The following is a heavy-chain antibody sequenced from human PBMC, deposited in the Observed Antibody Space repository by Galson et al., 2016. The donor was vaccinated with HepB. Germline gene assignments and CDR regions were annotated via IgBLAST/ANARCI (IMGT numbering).Heavy chain of an antibody. D-gene: IGHD3-10*01. CDR2: IYYSGST. J-gene: IGHJ3*02. V-gene: IGHV4-59*01. CDR3: ARLVRGVRARAFDI. CDR1: GGSISSYY. Sequence: SETLSLTCTVSGGSISSYYWSWIRQPPGKGLEWIGYIYYSGSTNYNPSLKSRVTISVDTSKNQFSLKLSSVTAADTAVYYCARLVRGVRARAFDIWGQGTVVTVSS.